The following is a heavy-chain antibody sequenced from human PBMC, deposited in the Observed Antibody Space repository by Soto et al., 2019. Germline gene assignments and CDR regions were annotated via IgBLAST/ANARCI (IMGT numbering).Heavy chain of an antibody. CDR1: GFTFRKFW. CDR2: ISSDGTTT. CDR3: AIQDCTNDVCLEAAVTVGGALES. J-gene: IGHJ1*01. D-gene: IGHD2-8*01. V-gene: IGHV3-74*01. Sequence: EVQLVQSGGGLAQPGKSLRLSCAASGFTFRKFWMHWVRQVPGKGPVWVSYISSDGTTTDYADSVKGRFTISRDNAKDTLYLQMDSLRAEDTAVYYCAIQDCTNDVCLEAAVTVGGALESWGHGTLVTVSS.